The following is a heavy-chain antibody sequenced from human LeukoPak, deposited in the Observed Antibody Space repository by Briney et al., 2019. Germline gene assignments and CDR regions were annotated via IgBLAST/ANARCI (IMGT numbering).Heavy chain of an antibody. CDR2: IKDDGSEK. J-gene: IGHJ6*03. V-gene: IGHV3-7*01. CDR3: ARVGPGNNYMDV. CDR1: GFTLRSFW. Sequence: GGSLRLSCAASGFTLRSFWMSWVRQAPGKGLEWVGNIKDDGSEKYYADSMKGRFTISRDNAKNSLYLQMNSLRAEDTAVYYCARVGPGNNYMDVWGKGTTVTVSS. D-gene: IGHD1-1*01.